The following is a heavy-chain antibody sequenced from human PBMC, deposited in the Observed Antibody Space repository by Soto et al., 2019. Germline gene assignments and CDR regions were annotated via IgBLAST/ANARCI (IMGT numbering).Heavy chain of an antibody. D-gene: IGHD4-17*01. CDR2: ISWNSGSI. Sequence: DVQLVESGGGLVQPGRSLRLSCAASGFTFDDYAMHWVRQAPGKGLEWVSGISWNSGSIGYADSVKGRFTISRDNAKNSLYLQMNSLRAEDTALYYCAKKMYGDYVFDYWGQGTLVTVSS. V-gene: IGHV3-9*01. CDR1: GFTFDDYA. J-gene: IGHJ4*02. CDR3: AKKMYGDYVFDY.